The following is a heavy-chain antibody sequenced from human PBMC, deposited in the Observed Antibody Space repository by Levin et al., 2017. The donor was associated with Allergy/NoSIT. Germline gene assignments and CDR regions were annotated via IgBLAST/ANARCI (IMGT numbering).Heavy chain of an antibody. V-gene: IGHV2-5*02. Sequence: ASGPTLVKPRQTLSLTCTSSGFSLNTRGVAVGWIRQTPGKALEWLALIYWDDDTRYSPSLRHRLTITKDSAESHVVLSMTNMDPIDTGTYYCARLAAVSRDACDLWGQGTMVTVSS. CDR3: ARLAAVSRDACDL. J-gene: IGHJ3*01. D-gene: IGHD5/OR15-5a*01. CDR2: IYWDDDT. CDR1: GFSLNTRGVA.